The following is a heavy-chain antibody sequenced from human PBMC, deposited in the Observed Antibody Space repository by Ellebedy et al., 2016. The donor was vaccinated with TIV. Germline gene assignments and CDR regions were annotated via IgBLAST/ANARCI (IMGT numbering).Heavy chain of an antibody. J-gene: IGHJ5*02. D-gene: IGHD3-3*01. Sequence: ASVKVSXXASGYTFTGQYIHWVRQAPGQGLEWMGCINPKTGDISYAQKFQVRVTMTRDTSITTAYMELSRLASDDTAVYYCALLFFDWFDPWGQGTLVTVSS. CDR2: INPKTGDI. CDR1: GYTFTGQY. CDR3: ALLFFDWFDP. V-gene: IGHV1-2*02.